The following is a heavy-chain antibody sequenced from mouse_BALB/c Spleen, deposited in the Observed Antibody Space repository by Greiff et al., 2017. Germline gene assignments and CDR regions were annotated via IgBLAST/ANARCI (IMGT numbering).Heavy chain of an antibody. V-gene: IGHV1-54*01. CDR1: GYAFPNYL. Sequence: QVQLQQSGAELVRPGTSVRVSCKASGYAFPNYLIEWVKQRPGQGLEWIGVINPGRGGTNYNEKFRGKATLTADKSSSTAYMQRSSLTSDDSAVYFCAREDGNYVGLFAYWGQGTLGTVSA. J-gene: IGHJ3*01. CDR2: INPGRGGT. D-gene: IGHD2-1*01. CDR3: AREDGNYVGLFAY.